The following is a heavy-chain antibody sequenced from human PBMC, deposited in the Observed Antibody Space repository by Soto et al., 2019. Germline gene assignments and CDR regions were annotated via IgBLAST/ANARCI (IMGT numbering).Heavy chain of an antibody. J-gene: IGHJ4*02. D-gene: IGHD3-3*01. CDR3: ARYSLHDFLSDSTSPTYYFDY. CDR2: ISSYNGYT. CDR1: GYTFTAYG. Sequence: QVQLVQSGAEVKKPGASVKVSCKASGYTFTAYGITWVRQAPGQGLEWMGWISSYNGYTNYAQKPQGRVTMTTDMSTTISYMELRSLTSADTAVYFCARYSLHDFLSDSTSPTYYFDYLGQGTLVTVSS. V-gene: IGHV1-18*01.